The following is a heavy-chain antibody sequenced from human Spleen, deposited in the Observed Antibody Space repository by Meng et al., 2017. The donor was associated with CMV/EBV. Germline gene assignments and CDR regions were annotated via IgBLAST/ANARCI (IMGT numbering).Heavy chain of an antibody. D-gene: IGHD3-16*01. CDR3: ARDQEGADWFDP. J-gene: IGHJ5*02. CDR2: IGAYNGNT. Sequence: SCKASGYTFTSYGISWVRQAPGQVLEWMGWIGAYNGNTNYAQKFQGRVTMTTDTSTSTAYMELRSLRSDDTAVYYCARDQEGADWFDPWGQGTLVTVSS. V-gene: IGHV1-18*01. CDR1: GYTFTSYG.